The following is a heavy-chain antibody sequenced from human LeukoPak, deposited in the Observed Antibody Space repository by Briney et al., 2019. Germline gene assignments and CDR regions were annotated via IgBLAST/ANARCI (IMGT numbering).Heavy chain of an antibody. CDR2: ISGSGGST. CDR3: AKVDASGSYYPFDY. J-gene: IGHJ4*02. CDR1: GFSFSIYA. D-gene: IGHD3-10*01. Sequence: GGSLRLSCAASGFSFSIYALSWVRQAPGKGLEWVSAISGSGGSTYYADSVRGRFTISRDNSENTLYLQMNSLRAEDTAVYYCAKVDASGSYYPFDYWGQGTLVTVSS. V-gene: IGHV3-23*01.